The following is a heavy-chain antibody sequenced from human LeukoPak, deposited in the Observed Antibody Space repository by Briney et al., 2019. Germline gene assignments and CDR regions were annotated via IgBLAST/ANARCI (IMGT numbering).Heavy chain of an antibody. V-gene: IGHV4-30-4*01. CDR1: GGSISSGDYY. CDR2: IYYSGST. CDR3: ARGSWSSSIDY. D-gene: IGHD6-6*01. J-gene: IGHJ4*02. Sequence: SSETLSLTCTVSGGSISSGDYYWSWIRQPPGKGLEYIGYIYYSGSTYYNPSLKSRITISVDTSKNQFSLKLSSVTAADTAVYYCARGSWSSSIDYWGQGTLVTVSS.